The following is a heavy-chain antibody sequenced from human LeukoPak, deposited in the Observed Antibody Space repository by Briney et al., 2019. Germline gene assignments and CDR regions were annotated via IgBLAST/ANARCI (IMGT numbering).Heavy chain of an antibody. J-gene: IGHJ4*02. CDR2: SSGSGGST. CDR3: AKLQHTGYDLARGFDY. V-gene: IGHV3-23*01. Sequence: GGSLRLSCAASGFTFSDYAMSWVRQAPGKGLEWSPASSGSGGSTYYADSVKGRFTISRDNSKNTLYLQMNSLRAEDTALYYCAKLQHTGYDLARGFDYWGQGTLVTVSS. CDR1: GFTFSDYA. D-gene: IGHD5-12*01.